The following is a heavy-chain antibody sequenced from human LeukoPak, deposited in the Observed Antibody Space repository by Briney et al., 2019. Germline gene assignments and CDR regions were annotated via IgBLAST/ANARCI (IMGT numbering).Heavy chain of an antibody. Sequence: GGSLRLSCAATGVTFSSYWMSLVRQAPGKGLEWVANIKQDGSEKYYVDSVKGRFTISRDNAKNSLYLQMNSLRAEDTAVYYCARDHDYDSSGYSDYWGQGTLVTVSS. CDR2: IKQDGSEK. V-gene: IGHV3-7*01. CDR1: GVTFSSYW. CDR3: ARDHDYDSSGYSDY. J-gene: IGHJ4*02. D-gene: IGHD3-22*01.